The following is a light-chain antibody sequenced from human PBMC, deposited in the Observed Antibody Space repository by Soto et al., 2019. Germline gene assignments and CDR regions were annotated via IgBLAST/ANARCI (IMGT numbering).Light chain of an antibody. CDR2: GAS. CDR3: QQYGSSPLYT. J-gene: IGKJ2*01. CDR1: HSVSSSY. V-gene: IGKV3-20*01. Sequence: EIVLTQSTGTLSLSPGERATLSCRASHSVSSSYLAWYQQKPGQAPRLLIYGASSRATGIPDRFSGSGSGTDFTLTISRLEPEDFAVYYCQQYGSSPLYTFGQGTNVDIK.